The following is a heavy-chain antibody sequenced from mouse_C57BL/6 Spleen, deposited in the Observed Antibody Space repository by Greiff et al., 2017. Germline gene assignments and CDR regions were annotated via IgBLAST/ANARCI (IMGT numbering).Heavy chain of an antibody. Sequence: QVQLQQPGAELVMPGASVKLSCKASGYTFTSYWMHWVKQRPGQGLEWIGEIYPCDGYTNYNQKFKGKATLTADKSSSTAYMQLSSLTYEDSAVYYCARRGNFYWYFDVWGTGTMVTVSS. CDR2: IYPCDGYT. V-gene: IGHV1-69*01. D-gene: IGHD2-1*01. CDR1: GYTFTSYW. J-gene: IGHJ1*03. CDR3: ARRGNFYWYFDV.